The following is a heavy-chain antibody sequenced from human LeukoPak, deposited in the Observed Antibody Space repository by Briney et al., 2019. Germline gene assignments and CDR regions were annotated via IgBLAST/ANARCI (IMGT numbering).Heavy chain of an antibody. CDR3: AKMGKTENHYGSGRFSYYYYMDV. CDR1: GFTFSNYA. D-gene: IGHD3-10*01. CDR2: ISYDGRNK. J-gene: IGHJ6*03. Sequence: PGGSLRLSCAASGFTFSNYAMHWVRQAPGKGLEWMSVISYDGRNKYFADSVKGRFTISRDNSKNTLYLQMNSLRAEDTAVYYCAKMGKTENHYGSGRFSYYYYMDVWGKGTTVTISS. V-gene: IGHV3-30-3*02.